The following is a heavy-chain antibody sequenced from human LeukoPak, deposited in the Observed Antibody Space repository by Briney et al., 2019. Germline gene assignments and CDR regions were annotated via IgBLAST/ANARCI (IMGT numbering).Heavy chain of an antibody. CDR2: IYYSGST. Sequence: SQTLSLTCTVSGGSISSGGYYWSWIRQHPGKGLEWIGYIYYSGSTYYNPSLKSRVTISVDTSKNQFSLKLSSVTAADTAVYYCARVSYSSGWYSMDVWGQGTTVTVSS. V-gene: IGHV4-31*03. CDR3: ARVSYSSGWYSMDV. J-gene: IGHJ6*02. CDR1: GGSISSGGYY. D-gene: IGHD6-19*01.